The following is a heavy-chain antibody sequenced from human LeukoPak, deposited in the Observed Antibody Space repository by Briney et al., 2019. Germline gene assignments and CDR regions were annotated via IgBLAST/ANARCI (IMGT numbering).Heavy chain of an antibody. CDR3: ARSGYYGSGSYSDY. V-gene: IGHV3-20*04. CDR1: GFTFEDYG. J-gene: IGHJ4*02. D-gene: IGHD3-10*01. Sequence: PGGSLRLSCAASGFTFEDYGMSSVRQAPGKGLEWVSGINRDGDRTSYADSVKGRFTISRDKAKNSLYLQMNSLRAEDTALYYCARSGYYGSGSYSDYWGQGTLVTVSS. CDR2: INRDGDRT.